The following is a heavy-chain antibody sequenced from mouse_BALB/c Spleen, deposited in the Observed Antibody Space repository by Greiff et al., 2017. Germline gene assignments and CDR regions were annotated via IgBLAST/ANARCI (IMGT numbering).Heavy chain of an antibody. V-gene: IGHV3-2*02. CDR2: ISYSGST. D-gene: IGHD1-1*01. CDR1: GYSITSDYA. CDR3: AREELLRIDY. Sequence: EVKLVESGPGLVKPSQSLSLTCTVTGYSITSDYAWNWIRQFPGNKLEWMGYISYSGSTSYNPSLKSRISITRDTSKNQFFLQLNSVTTEDTATYYCAREELLRIDYWGQGTTLTVSS. J-gene: IGHJ2*01.